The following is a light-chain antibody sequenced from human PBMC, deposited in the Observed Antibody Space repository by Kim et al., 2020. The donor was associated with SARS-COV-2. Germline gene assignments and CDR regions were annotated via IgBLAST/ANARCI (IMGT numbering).Light chain of an antibody. CDR2: RDI. J-gene: IGLJ1*01. CDR3: QVWDSSAYV. Sequence: SYELTQPLSVSVALGQTARITCGGNNIGSKNVHWYQQKPGQAPVLVIYRDINRPSGIPERFSGSNSGNTATLTISRAQAGDEADYYCQVWDSSAYVFGTGTKGTVL. V-gene: IGLV3-9*01. CDR1: NIGSKN.